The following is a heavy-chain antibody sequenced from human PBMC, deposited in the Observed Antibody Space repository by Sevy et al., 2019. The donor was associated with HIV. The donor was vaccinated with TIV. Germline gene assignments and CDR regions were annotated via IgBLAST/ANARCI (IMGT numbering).Heavy chain of an antibody. D-gene: IGHD2-21*02. Sequence: GGSLRLSCAASGFSFSNYDMHWVRQAPGKGLDWVAVISHDERYKNYAESVKVRLTISRDNSKNTLFLQMDSLRPEDTAVYFCARLVSCGGDCYYLDSWGQGALVTVSS. V-gene: IGHV3-30*01. J-gene: IGHJ4*02. CDR3: ARLVSCGGDCYYLDS. CDR2: ISHDERYK. CDR1: GFSFSNYD.